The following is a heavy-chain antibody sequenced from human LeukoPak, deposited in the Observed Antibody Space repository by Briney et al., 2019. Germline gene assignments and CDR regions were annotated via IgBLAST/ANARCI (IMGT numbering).Heavy chain of an antibody. V-gene: IGHV4-30-2*01. CDR2: IYDSGST. D-gene: IGHD5-12*01. CDR3: ARAMRYESRFDY. CDR1: GGSISSGDYY. Sequence: SETLSLTCTVSGGSISSGDYYWSWIRQPPGKGLEWIGYIYDSGSTYYNPSLKSRVTISVDRSKNQFSLKLSSVTAADTAVYYCARAMRYESRFDYWGQGTLVTVSS. J-gene: IGHJ4*02.